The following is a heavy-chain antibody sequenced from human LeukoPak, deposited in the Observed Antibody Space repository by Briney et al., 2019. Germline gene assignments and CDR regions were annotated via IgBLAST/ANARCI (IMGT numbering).Heavy chain of an antibody. V-gene: IGHV3-23*01. CDR2: ISGSGGST. D-gene: IGHD3-10*01. Sequence: GGSLRLSCAASGFTFSNAWMSWVRQAPGKGLEWVSAISGSGGSTYYADSVKGRFTISRDNSKNTLYLQMNSLRAEDTAVYYCAKGFTMVRGVRGRGFDYWGQGTLVTVSS. J-gene: IGHJ4*02. CDR1: GFTFSNAW. CDR3: AKGFTMVRGVRGRGFDY.